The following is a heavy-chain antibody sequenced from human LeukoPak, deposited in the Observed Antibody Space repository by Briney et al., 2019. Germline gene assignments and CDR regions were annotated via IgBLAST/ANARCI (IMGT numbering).Heavy chain of an antibody. CDR2: LYHSGSS. CDR1: GGSFSGYY. V-gene: IGHV4-34*01. J-gene: IGHJ4*02. D-gene: IGHD3-22*01. Sequence: SETLSLTCTVYGGSFSGYYWSWIRQSPGKGLEWLGSLYHSGSSFYNPSLKSRVTISVDTSKNQFSLKLRSVTAADSAVYYCAREGTYYYESTGYRIFDYWGQGILVTVSS. CDR3: AREGTYYYESTGYRIFDY.